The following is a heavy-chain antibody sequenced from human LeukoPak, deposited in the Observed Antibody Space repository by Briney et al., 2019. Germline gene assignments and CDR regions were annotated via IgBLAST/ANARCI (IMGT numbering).Heavy chain of an antibody. Sequence: SETLSLTCTVSGGSISSGSYYWSWIRQPAGKGLEWIGRIYTSGSTNYNPSLNSRVTISVDTSKNQFSLKLSSVTAADTAVYYCARDCYDFWSGCGFDYWGQGTLVTVSS. CDR2: IYTSGST. CDR1: GGSISSGSYY. D-gene: IGHD3-3*01. J-gene: IGHJ4*02. CDR3: ARDCYDFWSGCGFDY. V-gene: IGHV4-61*02.